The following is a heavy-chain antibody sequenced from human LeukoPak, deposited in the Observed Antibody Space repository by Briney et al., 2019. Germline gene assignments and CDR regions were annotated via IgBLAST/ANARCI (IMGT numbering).Heavy chain of an antibody. J-gene: IGHJ4*02. CDR3: ARNQSYGLFDY. Sequence: KPSETLSLTCAVACQSISSGYYWAWIRQPPGKGLERIGTVYHSGSTYYNPSLKSRVTITVDTSKSQFSLELSSVTAADTAVYYGARNQSYGLFDYWGQGTLVTVSS. V-gene: IGHV4-38-2*01. CDR1: CQSISSGYY. CDR2: VYHSGST. D-gene: IGHD5-18*01.